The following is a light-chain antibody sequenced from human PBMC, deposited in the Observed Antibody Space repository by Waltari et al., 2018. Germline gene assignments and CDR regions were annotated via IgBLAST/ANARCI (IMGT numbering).Light chain of an antibody. Sequence: QSALTQPASVSASPGQSITLSRSGSIRDIGLFKVVSWFQQYPGKPPSLIIYEVNKRPPGISDRFSATKSGNVASLTISGLQADDEADYYCCSFTSSSTYVFGSGTTVTVL. CDR2: EVN. V-gene: IGLV2-23*02. CDR1: IRDIGLFKV. CDR3: CSFTSSSTYV. J-gene: IGLJ1*01.